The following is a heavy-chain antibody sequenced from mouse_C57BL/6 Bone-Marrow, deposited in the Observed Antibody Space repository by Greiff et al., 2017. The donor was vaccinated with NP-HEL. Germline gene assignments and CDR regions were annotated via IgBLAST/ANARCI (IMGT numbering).Heavy chain of an antibody. V-gene: IGHV1-81*01. D-gene: IGHD1-1*01. Sequence: QVQLQQSGAELARPGASVKLSCKASGYTFTSYGISWVKQRTGQGLEWIGEIYPRSGTTYYNEKFKGQATLTADKSSSTAYMELRSLTSEDAAVYFCARSPYYYGSRKVVWGTGTTVTVSS. CDR3: ARSPYYYGSRKVV. CDR1: GYTFTSYG. J-gene: IGHJ1*03. CDR2: IYPRSGTT.